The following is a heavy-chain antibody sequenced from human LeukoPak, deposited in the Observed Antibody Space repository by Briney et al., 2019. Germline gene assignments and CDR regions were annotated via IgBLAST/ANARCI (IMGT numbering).Heavy chain of an antibody. CDR3: ARGGASMSDNWVYAFDI. J-gene: IGHJ3*02. CDR1: GFTFSSHW. V-gene: IGHV3-7*01. Sequence: PGGSLRLSCAASGFTFSSHWMSWVRQAPGKGLEWVANIKKDGSEKYYVDAVKGRFTISRDNAKNTLYLQMNSLRAEDTAVYYCARGGASMSDNWVYAFDIWGQGTMVTVSS. CDR2: IKKDGSEK. D-gene: IGHD1-20*01.